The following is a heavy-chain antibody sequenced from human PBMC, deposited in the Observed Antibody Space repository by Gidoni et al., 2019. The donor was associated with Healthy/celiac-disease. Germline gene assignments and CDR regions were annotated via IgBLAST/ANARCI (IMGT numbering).Heavy chain of an antibody. V-gene: IGHV3-30-3*01. CDR1: GSTFSSYA. Sequence: QVQLVESGGGGVQPGRSLRLSSADSGSTFSSYAMHLVRRAPGKGLEWVAVISYDGSNKYYADSVKGRFTISRDNSKNTLYLQMNSLRAEDTAVYYCARDGGYCSSTSCYYYFDYWGQRTLVTVSS. J-gene: IGHJ4*02. CDR2: ISYDGSNK. D-gene: IGHD2-2*01. CDR3: ARDGGYCSSTSCYYYFDY.